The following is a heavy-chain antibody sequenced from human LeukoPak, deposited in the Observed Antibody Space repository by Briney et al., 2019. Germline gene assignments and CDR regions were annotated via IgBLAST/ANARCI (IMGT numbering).Heavy chain of an antibody. CDR1: GGSFSGYY. CDR3: ARGGIAVAGPGLDY. V-gene: IGHV4-34*01. Sequence: SETLSLTCAVYGGSFSGYYWSWIRQPPGKGLEWIGEINHSGSTNYNPSLKSRVTISVDTSKNQFSLKLSSVTAAATAVYYCARGGIAVAGPGLDYWGQGTLVTVSS. J-gene: IGHJ4*02. D-gene: IGHD6-19*01. CDR2: INHSGST.